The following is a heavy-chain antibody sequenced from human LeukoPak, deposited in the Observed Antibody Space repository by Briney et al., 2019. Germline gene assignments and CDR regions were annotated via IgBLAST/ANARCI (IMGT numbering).Heavy chain of an antibody. D-gene: IGHD6-19*01. CDR1: GGSFSGYY. CDR2: INHSGST. J-gene: IGHJ4*02. CDR3: ARVLGIAVAGPQIFDY. V-gene: IGHV4-34*01. Sequence: PSETLSLTCAVYGGSFSGYYWSWIRQPPGKGLKWIGEINHSGSTNYNPSLKSRVTISVDTSKNQFSLKLSSVTAADTAVYYCARVLGIAVAGPQIFDYWGQGTLVTVSS.